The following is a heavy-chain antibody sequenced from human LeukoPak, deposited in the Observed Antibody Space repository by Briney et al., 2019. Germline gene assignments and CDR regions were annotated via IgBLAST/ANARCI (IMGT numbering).Heavy chain of an antibody. CDR1: GYSFTSYW. Sequence: GASLQISCKGSGYSFTSYWIGWVRQMPGKGLEWMGIIYPGDSDTRYSPSFQGQVTISADKSISTAYLQWSSLKASDTAMYYCARRGYYCSGGSCYNWFDPWGQGTLVTVSS. J-gene: IGHJ5*02. CDR2: IYPGDSDT. V-gene: IGHV5-51*01. CDR3: ARRGYYCSGGSCYNWFDP. D-gene: IGHD2-15*01.